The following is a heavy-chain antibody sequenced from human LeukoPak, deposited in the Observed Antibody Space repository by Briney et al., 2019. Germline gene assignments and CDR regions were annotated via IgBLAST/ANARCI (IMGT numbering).Heavy chain of an antibody. V-gene: IGHV4-39*07. J-gene: IGHJ4*02. CDR1: GGSISTSNYY. CDR3: AREILYDSTGYYL. Sequence: SETLSLTCTVSGGSISTSNYYWGWIRQPPGKGLEWIGNIFYSGSTYYSPSLKSRVTISIDTSKNQFSLRLRSVTAADTAVYYCAREILYDSTGYYLWGQGTVVTVSS. CDR2: IFYSGST. D-gene: IGHD3-22*01.